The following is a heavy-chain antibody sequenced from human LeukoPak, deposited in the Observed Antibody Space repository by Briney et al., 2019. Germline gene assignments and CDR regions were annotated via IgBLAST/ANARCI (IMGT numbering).Heavy chain of an antibody. CDR3: ARENTIFGEDY. CDR2: ISGSGGST. D-gene: IGHD3-3*01. Sequence: GGSLRLSGAAPGLTFRSYAMSWVRQAPGKGLEWVSAISGSGGSTCYADSVKGRFTISRDNAKNSLYLQMNSLRAEDTAVYYCARENTIFGEDYWGQGTLVTVSS. J-gene: IGHJ4*02. V-gene: IGHV3-23*01. CDR1: GLTFRSYA.